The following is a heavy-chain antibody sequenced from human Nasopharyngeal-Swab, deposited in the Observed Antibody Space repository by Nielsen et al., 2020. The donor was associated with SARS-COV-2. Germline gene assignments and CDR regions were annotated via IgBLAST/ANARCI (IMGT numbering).Heavy chain of an antibody. Sequence: WIRQPPGKALEWLALIDWDDDKYYSTSLKSRLTISKDTSKSQVVLTMTNMDPVDTATYYCARLMGDIVVVVAALEYYYYYGMDVWSQGTTVTVSS. D-gene: IGHD2-15*01. CDR2: IDWDDDK. J-gene: IGHJ6*02. CDR3: ARLMGDIVVVVAALEYYYYYGMDV. V-gene: IGHV2-70*01.